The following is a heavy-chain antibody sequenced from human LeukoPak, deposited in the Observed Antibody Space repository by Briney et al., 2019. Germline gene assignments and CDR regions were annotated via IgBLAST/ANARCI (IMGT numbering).Heavy chain of an antibody. Sequence: ASVKVSCKASGYTFTGYYMHWVRQAPGQGLEWMGWINPNSGGTNYAQKFQGRVTMTRDTSISTAYMELSRLRSDDTAVYYCARGIEYSSSSEDYWGQGTLVTVSS. CDR1: GYTFTGYY. V-gene: IGHV1-2*02. CDR3: ARGIEYSSSSEDY. D-gene: IGHD6-6*01. J-gene: IGHJ4*02. CDR2: INPNSGGT.